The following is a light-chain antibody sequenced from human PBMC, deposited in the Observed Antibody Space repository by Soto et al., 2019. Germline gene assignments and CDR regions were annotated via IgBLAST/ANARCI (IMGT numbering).Light chain of an antibody. CDR2: DDA. Sequence: SYILTQSPSVSVAPGQTATITCGANNIGTKSVHWYQQKPGQAPELVVYDDADRPSGIPERFSGSNSGNTAALTIRRVEAGDEADYYCQVYDRSADQVIFVGGTQLTVL. V-gene: IGLV3-21*02. J-gene: IGLJ2*01. CDR3: QVYDRSADQVI. CDR1: NIGTKS.